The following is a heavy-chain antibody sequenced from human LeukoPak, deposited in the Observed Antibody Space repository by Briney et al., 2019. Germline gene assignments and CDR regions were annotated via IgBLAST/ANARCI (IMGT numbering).Heavy chain of an antibody. CDR1: GFTFSNAW. J-gene: IGHJ3*02. D-gene: IGHD5-18*01. V-gene: IGHV3-15*01. CDR2: IKRKTDGGTT. CDR3: TTWTQIWILRDAFDI. Sequence: GGSLRLSCAASGFTFSNAWMSWVRQAPGKGLEWLGRIKRKTDGGTTEYAAPVKGRFTISRDDSKNKMYLQMNSLKTEDTAVYYCTTWTQIWILRDAFDIWGQGTMVTVSS.